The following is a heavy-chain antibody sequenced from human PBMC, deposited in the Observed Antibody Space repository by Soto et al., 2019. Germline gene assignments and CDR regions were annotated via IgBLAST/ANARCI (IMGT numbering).Heavy chain of an antibody. CDR3: ARDKITSLFDY. D-gene: IGHD3-10*01. V-gene: IGHV4-34*01. CDR1: GGSLSGYD. CDR2: INHSGSS. J-gene: IGHJ4*02. Sequence: SEDLSPPCAGYGGSLSGYDWAWIRQPPGTGLEWIGEINHSGSSNYNPSLKSRVTISVDTSKNQFSLKLTSVTAADTAVYYCARDKITSLFDYWGQGTLVTVSS.